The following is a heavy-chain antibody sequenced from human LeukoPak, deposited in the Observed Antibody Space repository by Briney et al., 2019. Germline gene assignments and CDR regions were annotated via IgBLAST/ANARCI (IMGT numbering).Heavy chain of an antibody. Sequence: TGGSLRLSCAPSVYTFNIYYMSCVRQARGRGREWVANLKQEGSEKHYMDSVRGRYPLSRENAKNSLYLQINTLRAGDTAVFYCARVGWGIAYDYWGQGTLVTVSS. CDR2: LKQEGSEK. CDR3: ARVGWGIAYDY. J-gene: IGHJ4*02. V-gene: IGHV3-7*01. CDR1: VYTFNIYY. D-gene: IGHD3-10*01.